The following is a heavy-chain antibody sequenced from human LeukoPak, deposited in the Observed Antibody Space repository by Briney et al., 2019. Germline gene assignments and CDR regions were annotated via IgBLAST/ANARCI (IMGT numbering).Heavy chain of an antibody. J-gene: IGHJ4*02. CDR2: INPSGGST. D-gene: IGHD3-22*01. CDR1: GYTFTSYY. CDR3: ARVREYYYDSSGYPDY. Sequence: ASVKVSCKASGYTFTSYYMHWVRQAPGQGLEWMGIINPSGGSTSYAQKLQGRVTMTTDTSTSTAYMELRSLRSDDTAVYYCARVREYYYDSSGYPDYWGQGTLVTVSS. V-gene: IGHV1-46*01.